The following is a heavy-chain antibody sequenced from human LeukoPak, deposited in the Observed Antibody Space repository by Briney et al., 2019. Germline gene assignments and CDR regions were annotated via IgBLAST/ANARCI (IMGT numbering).Heavy chain of an antibody. CDR1: GGSISSGGYY. V-gene: IGHV4-39*07. Sequence: SETLSLTCTVSGGSISSGGYYWSWIRQPPGKGLEWIGEINHSGSTNYNPSLKSRVTISVDTSKNQFSLKLSSVTAADTAVYYCARGCGKFDYWGQGTLVTVSX. J-gene: IGHJ4*02. CDR2: INHSGST. CDR3: ARGCGKFDY. D-gene: IGHD1-14*01.